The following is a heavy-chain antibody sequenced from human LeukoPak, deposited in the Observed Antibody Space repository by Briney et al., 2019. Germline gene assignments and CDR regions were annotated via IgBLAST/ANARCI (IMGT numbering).Heavy chain of an antibody. D-gene: IGHD1-26*01. CDR3: ASGYGRARASDY. CDR1: GFNFINYW. CDR2: MRQDGSEK. J-gene: IGHJ4*02. V-gene: IGHV3-7*02. Sequence: GGSLRLSCVASGFNFINYWMSWVRHAPGKGLEWVANMRQDGSEKYYVDSVKGRFTISRDNAKNSLYLQMNSLRAEDTAVYYCASGYGRARASDYWGQGTLVTVSS.